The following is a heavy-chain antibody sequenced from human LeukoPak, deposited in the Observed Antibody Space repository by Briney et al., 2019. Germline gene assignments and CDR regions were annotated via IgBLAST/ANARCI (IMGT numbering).Heavy chain of an antibody. Sequence: SETLSLTCTVSGGSISSYYWSWIRQPPGKGLEWIGYIYYSGSTNYNPSLKSRVTISVDTSKNQFSLKLSSVTAADTAVYYCARAEAAAGLSSFDYWGQGTLVTVSS. V-gene: IGHV4-59*01. CDR3: ARAEAAAGLSSFDY. CDR2: IYYSGST. J-gene: IGHJ4*02. D-gene: IGHD6-13*01. CDR1: GGSISSYY.